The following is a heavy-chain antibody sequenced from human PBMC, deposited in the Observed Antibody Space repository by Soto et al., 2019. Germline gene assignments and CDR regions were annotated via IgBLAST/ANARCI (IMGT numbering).Heavy chain of an antibody. CDR3: ARDPGEGCYGFWSGPHYFDY. CDR1: GGSISSGGYY. Sequence: PSETLSLTCTVSGGSISSGGYYWSWIRQHPGKGLEWIGYIYYSGSTYYNPSLKSRVTISVDTSKNQFSLKLSSVTAADTAVYYCARDPGEGCYGFWSGPHYFDYWGQGTLVTVSS. CDR2: IYYSGST. V-gene: IGHV4-31*03. J-gene: IGHJ4*02. D-gene: IGHD3-3*01.